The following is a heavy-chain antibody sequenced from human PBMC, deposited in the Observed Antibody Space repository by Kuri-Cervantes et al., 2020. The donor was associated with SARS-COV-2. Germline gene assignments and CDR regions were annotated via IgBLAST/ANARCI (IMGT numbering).Heavy chain of an antibody. CDR3: ARELWFGELSPNWFDP. CDR2: ISAYKGNT. CDR1: GYTFTSYG. V-gene: IGHV1-18*01. Sequence: APVKVSCKASGYTFTSYGISWVRQAPGQGLEWMGGISAYKGNTNYPQKLQGRVTMTTDTSTRTAYMELGSLRSDDTAVYYCARELWFGELSPNWFDPWGQGTLVTVSS. D-gene: IGHD3-10*01. J-gene: IGHJ5*02.